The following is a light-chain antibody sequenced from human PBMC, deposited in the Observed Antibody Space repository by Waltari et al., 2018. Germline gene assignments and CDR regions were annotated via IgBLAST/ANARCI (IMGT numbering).Light chain of an antibody. CDR1: SSNLGSNY. CDR3: AAWDDSLSGV. J-gene: IGLJ2*01. CDR2: RNN. Sequence: QSVLTQPPSASGTPGQRVTISCSGSSSNLGSNYVYWYQQLPGTTPKLLIHRNNRRPSGVPDRFSGSKSGTSASLAISGLRSEDEADYYCAAWDDSLSGVFGGGTKLTVL. V-gene: IGLV1-47*01.